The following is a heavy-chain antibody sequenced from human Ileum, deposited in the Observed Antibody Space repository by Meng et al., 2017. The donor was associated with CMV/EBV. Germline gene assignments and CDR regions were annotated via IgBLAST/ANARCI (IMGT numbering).Heavy chain of an antibody. CDR3: VRGWDNNKVGVH. Sequence: QVQPQHWGAGLLKPSETLSLPCAVYGGSFRDYVWSWIRQPPGKGLEWIGEIHPSGITNYNPSLESRVTISEDTSNNQFSLRLTSLTAGDTAVYYCVRGWDNNKVGVHWGQGTLVTVSS. CDR1: GGSFRDYV. D-gene: IGHD1/OR15-1a*01. V-gene: IGHV4-34*02. CDR2: IHPSGIT. J-gene: IGHJ4*02.